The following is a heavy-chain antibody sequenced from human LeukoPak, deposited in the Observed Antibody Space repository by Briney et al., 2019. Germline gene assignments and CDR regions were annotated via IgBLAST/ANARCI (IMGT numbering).Heavy chain of an antibody. CDR3: AHRGVGAANWLDP. Sequence: SGPTLVNPTQTLTLTCTFSGFSLSTSGVAVGWSRQSPGKALEWLAFIYWDDDKRISPPLKNRLTVTKDTSKNQVVLTLTNMDPADTATYYCAHRGVGAANWLDPWGQGTPVTVSS. J-gene: IGHJ5*02. D-gene: IGHD1-26*01. CDR1: GFSLSTSGVA. V-gene: IGHV2-5*02. CDR2: IYWDDDK.